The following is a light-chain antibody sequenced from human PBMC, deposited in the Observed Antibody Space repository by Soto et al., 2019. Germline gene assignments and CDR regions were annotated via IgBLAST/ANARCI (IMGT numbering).Light chain of an antibody. CDR2: EVS. J-gene: IGLJ1*01. CDR3: SSYAGSNNSAYV. Sequence: QSVLTQPPSASGSPGQSVTISCTGTSSDVGGYNYVSWYQQHPGKAPKLMIYEVSKRPSGVHDRFSGSKSGNTASMTVSGLQAEDEADYYCSSYAGSNNSAYVFGTGTKLTVL. CDR1: SSDVGGYNY. V-gene: IGLV2-8*01.